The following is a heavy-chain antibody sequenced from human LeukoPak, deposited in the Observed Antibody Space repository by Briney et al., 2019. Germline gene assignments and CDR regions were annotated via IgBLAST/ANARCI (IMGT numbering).Heavy chain of an antibody. J-gene: IGHJ5*02. D-gene: IGHD4-23*01. CDR3: ARHLGGGNSANWFDP. V-gene: IGHV4-59*08. CDR1: GGSISTYY. CDR2: IHYIGTT. Sequence: SETLSLTCTVSGGSISTYYWSWIQQPPGKGLEWIGYIHYIGTTNYNPSLKSRVTMSVDTSKNQFSLKLSSVTAADTAVYFCARHLGGGNSANWFDPWGQGTLVTVSS.